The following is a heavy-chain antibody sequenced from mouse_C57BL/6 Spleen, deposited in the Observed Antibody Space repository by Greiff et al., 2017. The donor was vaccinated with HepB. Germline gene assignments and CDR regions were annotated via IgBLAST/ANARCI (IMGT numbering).Heavy chain of an antibody. J-gene: IGHJ3*01. Sequence: QVQLQQSGAELARPGASVNLSCKASGYTFTSYGISWVKQRTGQGLEWIGEIYPRSGNTYYNEKFKGKATLTADKSSSTAYMELRSLTSEDSAVYFCARYYGSSPPFAYWGQGTLVTVSA. CDR1: GYTFTSYG. D-gene: IGHD1-1*01. V-gene: IGHV1-81*01. CDR2: IYPRSGNT. CDR3: ARYYGSSPPFAY.